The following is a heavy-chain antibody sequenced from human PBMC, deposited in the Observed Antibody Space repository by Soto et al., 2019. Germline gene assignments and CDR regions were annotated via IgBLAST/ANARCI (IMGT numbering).Heavy chain of an antibody. CDR2: FDPEDGET. J-gene: IGHJ6*04. CDR3: ATGYCSGGSCPVSMDV. V-gene: IGHV1-24*01. CDR1: GYTLTGFS. Sequence: GASVKVSCQVFGYTLTGFSMHRGRQAPGKGLEWMGGFDPEDGETIYAQKLQGRVTMTEDTSTDTAYMELSSLRSEDTAVYYCATGYCSGGSCPVSMDVWGKGTTVTVSS. D-gene: IGHD2-15*01.